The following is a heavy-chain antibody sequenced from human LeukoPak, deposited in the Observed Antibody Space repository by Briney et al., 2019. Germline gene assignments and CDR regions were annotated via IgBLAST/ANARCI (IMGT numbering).Heavy chain of an antibody. CDR3: ARVHPLSGYFDY. CDR1: GFTVSSNY. CDR2: IYSGGST. J-gene: IGHJ4*02. V-gene: IGHV3-53*01. Sequence: GGSLRLSCAASGFTVSSNYMSWVRQAPGKGLEWVSVIYSGGSTYYADSVKGRFTISRDNSKNTLYLQMNSLRAEDTAVYYCARVHPLSGYFDYWGQGTLVTVSS.